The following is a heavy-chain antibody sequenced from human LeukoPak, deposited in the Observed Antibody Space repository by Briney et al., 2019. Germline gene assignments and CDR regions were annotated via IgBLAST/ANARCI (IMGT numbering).Heavy chain of an antibody. CDR2: ISYDGSNK. Sequence: AGGSLRLSCAASGFTFSSYAMHWVRQAPGKGLEWVAVISYDGSNKYYADSVKGRFTISRDNSKNTLYLQMNSLRAEDTAVYYCAKVKHYYDSSGPVDYWGQGTLVTVSS. J-gene: IGHJ4*02. CDR1: GFTFSSYA. CDR3: AKVKHYYDSSGPVDY. V-gene: IGHV3-30-3*01. D-gene: IGHD3-22*01.